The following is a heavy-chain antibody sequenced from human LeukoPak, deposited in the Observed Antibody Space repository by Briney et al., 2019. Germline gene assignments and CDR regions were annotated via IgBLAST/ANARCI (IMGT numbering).Heavy chain of an antibody. J-gene: IGHJ4*02. V-gene: IGHV4-39*02. CDR3: ARDLAVAGNDY. Sequence: SETLSLTCTVSGGSISSSSYYWGWIRQPPGKGLEWIGSIYYSGSTYYNPSLKSRVTISVDTSKNQFSLKLSSVTAADTAVYYCARDLAVAGNDYWGQGTLVTVSS. D-gene: IGHD6-19*01. CDR2: IYYSGST. CDR1: GGSISSSSYY.